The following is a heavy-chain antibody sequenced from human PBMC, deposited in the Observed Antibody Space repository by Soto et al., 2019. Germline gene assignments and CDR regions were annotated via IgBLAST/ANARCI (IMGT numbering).Heavy chain of an antibody. CDR1: GGTFGSYT. CDR2: IIPILGIG. D-gene: IGHD4-17*01. J-gene: IGHJ6*02. V-gene: IGHV1-69*02. Sequence: QVQLVQSGAEVKTPGSSVKVSCKASGGTFGSYTINWVRQAPGQGLEWMGRIIPILGIGNQAQKFRGRLTITADKSTGTAYMELSSLRSEDTAVYYCARSDHDYGQADVWGQGTTVTVSS. CDR3: ARSDHDYGQADV.